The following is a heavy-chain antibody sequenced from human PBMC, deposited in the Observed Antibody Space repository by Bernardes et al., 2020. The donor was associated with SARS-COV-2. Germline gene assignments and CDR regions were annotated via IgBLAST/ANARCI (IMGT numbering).Heavy chain of an antibody. V-gene: IGHV4-59*08. J-gene: IGHJ6*02. CDR3: ARSGRGPAAIHPYYYGMDV. D-gene: IGHD2-2*02. Sequence: SETLSLTCTVSGGSISSYYWSWIRQPPGKGLEWIGYIYYSGSTNYNPSLKSRVTISVDTSKNQFSLKLSSVTAADTAVYYCARSGRGPAAIHPYYYGMDVWGQGTTVTVSS. CDR1: GGSISSYY. CDR2: IYYSGST.